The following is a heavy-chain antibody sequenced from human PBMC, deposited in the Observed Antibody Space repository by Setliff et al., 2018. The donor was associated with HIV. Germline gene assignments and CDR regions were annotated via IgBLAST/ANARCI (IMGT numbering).Heavy chain of an antibody. J-gene: IGHJ5*02. D-gene: IGHD3-10*01. V-gene: IGHV4-39*01. CDR3: ARHGSNWFDP. Sequence: PSETLSLTCTVSGGSISGSSYYWGWIRQPPGKGQEWIASIYYSGTTFYNPSLKSRVTIFVDTSKNQFSLRLSSVTAADTAVYYCARHGSNWFDPWGQGTLVTVSS. CDR2: IYYSGTT. CDR1: GGSISGSSYY.